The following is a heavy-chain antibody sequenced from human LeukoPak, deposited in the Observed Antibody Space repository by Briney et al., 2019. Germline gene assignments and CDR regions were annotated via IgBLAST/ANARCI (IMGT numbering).Heavy chain of an antibody. CDR1: GFTFSSSF. V-gene: IGHV3-23*01. J-gene: IGHJ3*02. CDR2: FSDIA. D-gene: IGHD2-21*01. Sequence: GGSLRLSCEAFGFTFSSSFMSWVRQAPGKGLEWVSSFSDIAYYADSVKGRFTISRDNAKNTLYLQMDSLRAEDTAVYYCAKRLNSFAFDIRGQGTMVTVSS. CDR3: AKRLNSFAFDI.